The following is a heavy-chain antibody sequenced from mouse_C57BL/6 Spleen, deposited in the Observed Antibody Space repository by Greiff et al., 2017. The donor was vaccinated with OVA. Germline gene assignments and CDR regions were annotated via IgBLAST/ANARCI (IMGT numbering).Heavy chain of an antibody. V-gene: IGHV1-59*01. J-gene: IGHJ2*02. CDR2: IDPSDSYT. Sequence: VQLQQPGAELVRPGTSVKLSCKASGYTFTSYWMHWVKQRPGQGLEWIGVIDPSDSYTNYNQKFKGKATLTVDTSSSTAYMQLSSLTSEDSAVYYCAREVLRSFDYWGQGTSLTVSS. CDR1: GYTFTSYW. D-gene: IGHD1-1*01. CDR3: AREVLRSFDY.